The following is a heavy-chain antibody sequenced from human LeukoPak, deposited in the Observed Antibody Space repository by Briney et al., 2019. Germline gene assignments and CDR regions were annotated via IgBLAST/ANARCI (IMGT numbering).Heavy chain of an antibody. CDR1: GFTFSSFE. CDR3: VKIARD. Sequence: GGSLRLSCSASGFTFSSFEMHWVRQAPEKGLEYLSAISSNGGSTYYADSVKGRFTVSRDNSKNTLYLQMTSLRPDDTAVYYCVKIARDWGQGTLVTVSS. V-gene: IGHV3-64D*09. J-gene: IGHJ4*02. CDR2: ISSNGGST.